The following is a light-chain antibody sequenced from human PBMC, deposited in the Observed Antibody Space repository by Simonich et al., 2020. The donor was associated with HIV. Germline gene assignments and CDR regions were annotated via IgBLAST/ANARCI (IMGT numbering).Light chain of an antibody. V-gene: IGKV4-1*01. CDR2: WAS. J-gene: IGKJ4*01. CDR1: QRVLYSSDNKNY. CDR3: QQYGGT. Sequence: DIVMTQSPDSLAVSLGERATINCKSSQRVLYSSDNKNYLAWYQQKPGQPPKLLIYWASTRESGVPDRFSGSGSGTDFTLTISRLEPEDFAVYYCQQYGGTFGGGTKVEIK.